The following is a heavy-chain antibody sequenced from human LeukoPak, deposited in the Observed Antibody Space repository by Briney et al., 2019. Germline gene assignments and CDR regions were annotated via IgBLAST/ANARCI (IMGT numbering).Heavy chain of an antibody. CDR1: GYTFTSYG. J-gene: IGHJ5*02. V-gene: IGHV1-2*02. CDR3: ARDLAARPGCWFDP. D-gene: IGHD6-6*01. CDR2: INPNSGGT. Sequence: GASVKVSCKASGYTFTSYGISWVRQAPGQGLEWMGWINPNSGGTNYAQKFQGRVTMTRDTSISTAYMELSRLRSDDTAVYYCARDLAARPGCWFDPWGQGTLVTVSS.